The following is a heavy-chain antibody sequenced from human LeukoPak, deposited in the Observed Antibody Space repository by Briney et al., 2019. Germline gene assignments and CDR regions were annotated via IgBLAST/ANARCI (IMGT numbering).Heavy chain of an antibody. CDR3: GKTTVGYSSGRYPGWPCDF. D-gene: IGHD2-15*01. Sequence: GGSLTLSCTASGFTFNNYAMYWVRQAPGKGLEWVSGIFGSCGSAHYADSVKGGFPISSDNYKNTVYLQLDSLSVEDRAVYYFGKTTVGYSSGRYPGWPCDFWGRGTRVSVSS. CDR1: GFTFNNYA. J-gene: IGHJ4*02. V-gene: IGHV3-23*01. CDR2: IFGSCGSA.